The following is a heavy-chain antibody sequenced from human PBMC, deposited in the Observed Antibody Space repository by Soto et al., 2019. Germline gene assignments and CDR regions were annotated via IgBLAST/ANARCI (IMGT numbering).Heavy chain of an antibody. CDR3: ARAYGSGSDWTYYGMDV. D-gene: IGHD3-10*01. V-gene: IGHV3-30-3*01. J-gene: IGHJ6*02. Sequence: QVQLVESGGGVVQPGRSLRLSCAASGFTFSNYGMHWVSQAPGKGLEWVAVISYDGSNKYYADSVKGRFTISRDNSKNTLYLQMNSLRAEDTAVYYCARAYGSGSDWTYYGMDVWGQGTTVTVSS. CDR1: GFTFSNYG. CDR2: ISYDGSNK.